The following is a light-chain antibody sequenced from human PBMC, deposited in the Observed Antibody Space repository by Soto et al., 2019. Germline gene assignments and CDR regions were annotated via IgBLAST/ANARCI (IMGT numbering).Light chain of an antibody. CDR2: GAS. J-gene: IGKJ4*01. Sequence: EIVMPQSPATLSVSPGERATLSCRASQSVSSNLAWYQQKTGQAPRLLIYGASTRATGIPARFSGSGSGTEFTLTISSLQSEDFAVYYCQQYNNWPITFGGGTKVEI. CDR3: QQYNNWPIT. V-gene: IGKV3-15*01. CDR1: QSVSSN.